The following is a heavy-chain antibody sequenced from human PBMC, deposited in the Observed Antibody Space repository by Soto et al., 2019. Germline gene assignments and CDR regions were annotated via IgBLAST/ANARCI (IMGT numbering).Heavy chain of an antibody. J-gene: IGHJ6*02. CDR1: GFTFTSYA. V-gene: IGHV3-23*01. CDR2: SSGGTEST. CDR3: AKDHTVYDSYAMDV. D-gene: IGHD5-12*01. Sequence: EVQLLESGGGLVQPGGSLMLSCAASGFTFTSYAVSWVRQAPGKGLAWVSASSGGTESTYYADSVRGRFTVSRDNSKNMVYLQMNSLRVEDTAVYYCAKDHTVYDSYAMDVWRQGTTFIVSS.